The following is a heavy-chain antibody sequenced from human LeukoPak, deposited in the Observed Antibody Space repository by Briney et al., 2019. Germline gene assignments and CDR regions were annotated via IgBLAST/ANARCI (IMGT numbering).Heavy chain of an antibody. D-gene: IGHD6-13*01. CDR1: GGSISSSSYY. CDR2: IYYSGST. J-gene: IGHJ3*02. CDR3: ARDFPSSWFAFDI. Sequence: SETLSLTCTVSGGSISSSSYYWGWIRQPPGKGLEWIGSIYYSGSTYYNPSLKSRATISVDTSKNQFSLKLSSVTAADTAVYYCARDFPSSWFAFDIWGQGTMVTVSS. V-gene: IGHV4-39*07.